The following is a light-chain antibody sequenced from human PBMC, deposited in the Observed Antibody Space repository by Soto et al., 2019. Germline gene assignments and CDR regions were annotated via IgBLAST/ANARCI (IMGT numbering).Light chain of an antibody. CDR2: LNSDGSH. Sequence: QPVLTQSPSASASLGASVKLTCTLSSRHRNYAIAWHQQQPEKGPRFLMNLNSDGSHTKGDGIPDRFSGSSSGAERYLIISSLQSEDEADYYCQTWDTGIRVFGGGTQLTVL. CDR1: SRHRNYA. V-gene: IGLV4-69*01. CDR3: QTWDTGIRV. J-gene: IGLJ3*02.